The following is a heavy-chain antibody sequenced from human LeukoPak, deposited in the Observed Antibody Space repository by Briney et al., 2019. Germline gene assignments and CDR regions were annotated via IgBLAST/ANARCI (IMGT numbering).Heavy chain of an antibody. J-gene: IGHJ6*03. Sequence: GGSLRLSCAASGFTFSAYNMNWVRQAPGKGLEWVSSISGSSTYIYYADSVKGRFTISRDNAKNSLYLQMNSLKTEDTAVYYCTTVSRGRYYYDSSGYYSYYYYMDVWGKGTTVTVSS. D-gene: IGHD3-22*01. CDR1: GFTFSAYN. V-gene: IGHV3-21*03. CDR2: ISGSSTYI. CDR3: TTVSRGRYYYDSSGYYSYYYYMDV.